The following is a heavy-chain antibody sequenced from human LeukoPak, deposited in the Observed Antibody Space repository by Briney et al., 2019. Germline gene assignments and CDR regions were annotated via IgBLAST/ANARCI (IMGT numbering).Heavy chain of an antibody. Sequence: PWGSLRLSCAASGFTFSSYAMHWVRQAPGKGLEYVSAISSNGGSTYYANSVKGRFTISRDNSKNTLYLQMGSLRAEDTAVYYCAGDITGIVDYWGHGTLGSVSS. V-gene: IGHV3-64*01. CDR1: GFTFSSYA. CDR2: ISSNGGST. D-gene: IGHD1-14*01. J-gene: IGHJ4*01. CDR3: AGDITGIVDY.